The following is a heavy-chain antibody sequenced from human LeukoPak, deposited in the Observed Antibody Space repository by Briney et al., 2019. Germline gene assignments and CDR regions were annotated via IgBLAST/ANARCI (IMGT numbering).Heavy chain of an antibody. V-gene: IGHV4-30-2*01. J-gene: IGHJ4*02. CDR2: VYHSGSS. CDR3: ASAYCGGDCYHSPLTD. Sequence: ESSETLSLTCGVSGVSVGSGGYSWSWIRQPPGKGLEWIGYVYHSGSSFYNPSLKSRLSIPMDRSKNAFSLRLTSVTAADTAVYYCASAYCGGDCYHSPLTDWGQGILVTVSS. D-gene: IGHD2-21*02. CDR1: GVSVGSGGYS.